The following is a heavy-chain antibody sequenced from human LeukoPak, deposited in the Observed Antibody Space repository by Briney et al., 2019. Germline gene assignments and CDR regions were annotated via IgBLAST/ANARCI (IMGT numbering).Heavy chain of an antibody. CDR3: ATDFYDST. CDR1: GFVFTIYT. D-gene: IGHD3-22*01. Sequence: GGSLRLSCSASGFVFTIYTMYWVRQAPGKGLEWVGRIRSNSDGGTIDYAAPVKGRFTLSRDDSKTTLYLQMNSLQTEDTAVYYCATDFYDSTWGQGTLVTVSS. CDR2: IRSNSDGGTI. V-gene: IGHV3-15*07. J-gene: IGHJ5*02.